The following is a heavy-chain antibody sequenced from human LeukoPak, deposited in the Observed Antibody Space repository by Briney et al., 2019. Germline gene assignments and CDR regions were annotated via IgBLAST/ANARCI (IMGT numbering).Heavy chain of an antibody. V-gene: IGHV3-23*01. CDR3: AKDRTRITMIVVVNYFDY. CDR1: GFTFSSYG. J-gene: IGHJ4*02. D-gene: IGHD3-22*01. Sequence: PGGSLRLSCAVSGFTFSSYGMSWVRQAPGKGLEWVSAISGSGGSIYYADSVKGRFTISRDNSKNTLYLQMNSLRAEDTAVYYCAKDRTRITMIVVVNYFDYWGQGALVTVSS. CDR2: ISGSGGSI.